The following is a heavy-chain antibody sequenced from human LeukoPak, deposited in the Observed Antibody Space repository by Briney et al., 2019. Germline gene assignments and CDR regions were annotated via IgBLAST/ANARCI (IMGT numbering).Heavy chain of an antibody. CDR2: IYTSGSI. D-gene: IGHD2-2*01. J-gene: IGHJ3*02. CDR1: GGSISSGSHY. Sequence: SETLSLTCTVSGGSISSGSHYWSWIRQPAGKGLEWIGRIYTSGSINYNPSLKSRVTISLDTSKTQFSLKLSSVTAADTAVYYCARDPPAYSTSWHAFDIWGQGTMVTVSS. V-gene: IGHV4-61*02. CDR3: ARDPPAYSTSWHAFDI.